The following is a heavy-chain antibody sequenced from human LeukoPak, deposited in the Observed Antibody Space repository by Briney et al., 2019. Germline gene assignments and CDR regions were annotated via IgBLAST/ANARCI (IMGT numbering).Heavy chain of an antibody. Sequence: PGGSLRLSCAASGFPLNNPWMSWVRQAPGKGLEWLGRIKRETDGGTIDYAAPVKGRFTISRDDSRNTLYLQMDSLKIEDTAVYYCTTDRYYDNSELQFQHWGQGTLVTVSS. CDR1: GFPLNNPW. CDR3: TTDRYYDNSELQFQH. D-gene: IGHD3-22*01. V-gene: IGHV3-15*01. CDR2: IKRETDGGTI. J-gene: IGHJ1*01.